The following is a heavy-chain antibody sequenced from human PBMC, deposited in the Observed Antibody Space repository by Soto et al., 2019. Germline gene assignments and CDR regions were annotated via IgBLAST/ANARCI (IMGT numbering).Heavy chain of an antibody. CDR1: GFTFSSYD. D-gene: IGHD3-22*01. Sequence: EVQLVESGGGLVQPGGSLRLSCSASGFTFSSYDMHWVRQGTGKGLEWVSAIGTTGDTYYAGSVKGRFTISRENANNSLYLQMNSLRAGDKAIYFCARAIGPTLFDYWGQGTLVNVSS. V-gene: IGHV3-13*04. J-gene: IGHJ4*02. CDR2: IGTTGDT. CDR3: ARAIGPTLFDY.